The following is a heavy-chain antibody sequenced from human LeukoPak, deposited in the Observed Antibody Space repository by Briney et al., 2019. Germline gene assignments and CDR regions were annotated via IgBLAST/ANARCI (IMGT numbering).Heavy chain of an antibody. CDR1: GFNFRSYG. D-gene: IGHD6-13*01. CDR3: AKDLRVAAADYYFDC. CDR2: ISSDGNDK. Sequence: PGGSLRLSCVASGFNFRSYGMHWVRQAPGKGLEWVAVISSDGNDKHSADSVKGRFTISRDNSKNTLYLQMNSLRPEDTAVYYCAKDLRVAAADYYFDCWGQGTLVTVSS. V-gene: IGHV3-30*18. J-gene: IGHJ4*02.